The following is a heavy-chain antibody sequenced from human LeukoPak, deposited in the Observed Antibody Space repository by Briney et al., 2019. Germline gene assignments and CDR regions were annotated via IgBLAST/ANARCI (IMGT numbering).Heavy chain of an antibody. CDR1: GFTFSSYA. Sequence: GGSLRLSCAASGFTFSSYAMSWVRQAPGKGLEWVSAISGSGGSTYYADSVKGRFTISRDNSKNTLYLQMNSLRAEDTAVYHCAKDQGYSGYDKNWFDPWGQGTLVTVSS. V-gene: IGHV3-23*01. CDR3: AKDQGYSGYDKNWFDP. D-gene: IGHD5-12*01. J-gene: IGHJ5*02. CDR2: ISGSGGST.